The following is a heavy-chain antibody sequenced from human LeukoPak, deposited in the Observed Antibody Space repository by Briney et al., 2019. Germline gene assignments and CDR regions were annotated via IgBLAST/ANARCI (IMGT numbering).Heavy chain of an antibody. D-gene: IGHD5-18*01. Sequence: PSETLSLTCTVSGGPISSSSYYWGWIRQPPGKGLEWIGSIYYRGTTYYNPSLKSRVTMSVDTSKNQFSLRLTSVTAADTAVYYCARHLRDTAMVDFDYWRQGTLVTVSS. J-gene: IGHJ4*02. V-gene: IGHV4-39*01. CDR1: GGPISSSSYY. CDR3: ARHLRDTAMVDFDY. CDR2: IYYRGTT.